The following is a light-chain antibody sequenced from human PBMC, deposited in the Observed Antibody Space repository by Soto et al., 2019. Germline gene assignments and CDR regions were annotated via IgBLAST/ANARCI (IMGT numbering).Light chain of an antibody. V-gene: IGKV3-11*01. Sequence: EIVLTQSPATLSLSPGERATLSCRACQSVSSSLAWYQQKPGQAPRLLIYDASNRATGIPARFSGSGSGTDFTLTISSLEPEDFAVYYCQQRSSWPLLWTFGGGTKVEIK. J-gene: IGKJ4*01. CDR2: DAS. CDR3: QQRSSWPLLWT. CDR1: QSVSSS.